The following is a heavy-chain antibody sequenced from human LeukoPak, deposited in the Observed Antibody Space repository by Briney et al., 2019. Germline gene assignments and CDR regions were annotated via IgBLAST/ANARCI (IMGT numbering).Heavy chain of an antibody. D-gene: IGHD3-3*01. CDR3: ARNGTSGSYDFWSGYYRYYYYMDV. V-gene: IGHV1-18*01. CDR1: GYTFTSYG. CDR2: ISAYNGNT. Sequence: ASVKVSCKASGYTFTSYGISWVRQAPGQGLEWMGWISAYNGNTNYAQKLQGRVTMTTDTSTSTAYMELRSLRSDDTAVYYCARNGTSGSYDFWSGYYRYYYYMDVWGKGTTVTVSS. J-gene: IGHJ6*03.